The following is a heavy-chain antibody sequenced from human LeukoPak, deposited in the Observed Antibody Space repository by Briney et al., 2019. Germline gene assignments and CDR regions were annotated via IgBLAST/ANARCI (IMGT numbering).Heavy chain of an antibody. CDR1: GFTFNGYN. CDR3: VRTHPLFYMDV. Sequence: GGSLRLSCAASGFTFNGYNMNWVRQAPGKGLEWISYITSSSSNSYADSVKGRFSISRDNAKNSLYLQMKNLRAADTAVYHCVRTHPLFYMDVWGKGTTVTVSS. V-gene: IGHV3-48*01. CDR2: ITSSSSN. J-gene: IGHJ6*03.